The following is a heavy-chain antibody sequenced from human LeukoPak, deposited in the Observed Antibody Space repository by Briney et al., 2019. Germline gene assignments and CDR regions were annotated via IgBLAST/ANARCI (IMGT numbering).Heavy chain of an antibody. CDR2: IYYSGST. CDR3: ARDRPNDYGDYAYRD. CDR1: GGSISSYY. D-gene: IGHD4-17*01. J-gene: IGHJ4*02. Sequence: SETLSLTCTVSGGSISSYYRSWVRQPPGKGLEWIGYIYYSGSTNYNPSLKSRVTISVDTSKNQFSLKLSSVTAADTAVYYCARDRPNDYGDYAYRDWGQGTLVTVSS. V-gene: IGHV4-59*01.